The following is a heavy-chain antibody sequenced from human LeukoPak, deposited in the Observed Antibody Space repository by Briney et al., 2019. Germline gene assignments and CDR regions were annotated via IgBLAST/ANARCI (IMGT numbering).Heavy chain of an antibody. D-gene: IGHD1-1*01. V-gene: IGHV4-39*01. Sequence: PSETLSLTCTVSGGSISSSSYYWGWIRQPPGKGLEWIGSIYYSGSTYYNPSLKSRVTISVDTSKNQFSLKLSSVTAADTAVYYCARHGVERRLDYWGQGTLVTVSS. CDR3: ARHGVERRLDY. CDR2: IYYSGST. CDR1: GGSISSSSYY. J-gene: IGHJ4*02.